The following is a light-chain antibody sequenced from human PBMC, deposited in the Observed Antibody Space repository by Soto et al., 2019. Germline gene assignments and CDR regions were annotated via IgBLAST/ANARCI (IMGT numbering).Light chain of an antibody. CDR1: QGINTF. Sequence: QLSQSPSSLSASVGDRVTITCRASQGINTFLAWYQQKAGKAPKLLIYAASTLQSGVPSRFSGSGSGTDFTLTISSLQSEDFATYYCQQLNSYPITFGQGTRLEIK. CDR3: QQLNSYPIT. CDR2: AAS. V-gene: IGKV1-9*01. J-gene: IGKJ5*01.